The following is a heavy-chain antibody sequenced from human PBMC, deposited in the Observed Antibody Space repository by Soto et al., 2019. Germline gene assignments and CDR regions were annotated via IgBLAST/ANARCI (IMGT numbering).Heavy chain of an antibody. Sequence: GGSLRLSCAASGFTFSSYAMSWVRQAPGKGLEWVSSFSSSSSYTNYADSVKGRFTISRDNAKNSLYLQMNSLRAEDTAVYYCARDSSGWYTGIFDYWGQGTLVTGSS. CDR1: GFTFSSYA. CDR3: ARDSSGWYTGIFDY. CDR2: FSSSSSYT. D-gene: IGHD6-19*01. J-gene: IGHJ4*02. V-gene: IGHV3-21*04.